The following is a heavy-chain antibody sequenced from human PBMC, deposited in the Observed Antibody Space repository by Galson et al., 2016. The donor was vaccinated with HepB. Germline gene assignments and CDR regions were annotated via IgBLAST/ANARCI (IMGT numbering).Heavy chain of an antibody. D-gene: IGHD6-13*01. Sequence: SLRLSCAASGFPFSNYWMHWVRQAPGKGPVWVSRINSDGSSTNYADSVKGRFTISRDNAKNTLYLQMNSLRAEDTALYYCTRVHREGIAAAGLQIWGQGTLVIVSS. CDR2: INSDGSST. CDR3: TRVHREGIAAAGLQI. V-gene: IGHV3-74*01. CDR1: GFPFSNYW. J-gene: IGHJ4*02.